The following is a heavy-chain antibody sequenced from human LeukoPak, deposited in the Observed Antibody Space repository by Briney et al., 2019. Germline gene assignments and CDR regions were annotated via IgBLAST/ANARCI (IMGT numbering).Heavy chain of an antibody. J-gene: IGHJ4*02. Sequence: SVKVSCKASGGTFSSYAISWARQAPGQGLEWMGGIIPIFGTANYAQKFQGRVTITADESTSTAYMELSSLRSEDTAVYYCARDSAGDGYNLSRFDYWGQGTLVTVSS. CDR3: ARDSAGDGYNLSRFDY. CDR1: GGTFSSYA. D-gene: IGHD5-24*01. CDR2: IIPIFGTA. V-gene: IGHV1-69*01.